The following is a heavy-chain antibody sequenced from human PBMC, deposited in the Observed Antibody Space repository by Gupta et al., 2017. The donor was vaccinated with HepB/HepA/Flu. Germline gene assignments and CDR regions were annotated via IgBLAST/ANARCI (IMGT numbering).Heavy chain of an antibody. J-gene: IGHJ5*02. CDR2: VNPSGST. CDR1: GGSFSGYY. D-gene: IGHD5/OR15-5a*01. CDR3: ARRLNWFDP. Sequence: QVHLQQWGAGLLRPSETLSLTCAVSGGSFSGYYWSWIRHPPGKGLEWIGDVNPSGSTIYNPSLESRVIMSVDLSKNQFALKVRSVTDADTAVYYCARRLNWFDPWGQGTLVTVSS. V-gene: IGHV4-34*02.